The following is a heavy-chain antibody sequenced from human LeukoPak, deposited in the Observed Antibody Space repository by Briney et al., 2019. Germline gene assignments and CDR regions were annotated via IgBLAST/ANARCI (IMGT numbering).Heavy chain of an antibody. D-gene: IGHD3-22*01. CDR2: INPNSGGT. CDR1: GYTFTGYY. J-gene: IGHJ4*02. Sequence: ASVKVSCKASGYTFTGYYMHWVRQGPGQGLEWMGWINPNSGGTNYAQKFQGRVTMTRDTSISTAYMELSRLRSDDTAVYYCARDFYGYYDSSGYYHYFDYWGQGTLVTVSS. V-gene: IGHV1-2*02. CDR3: ARDFYGYYDSSGYYHYFDY.